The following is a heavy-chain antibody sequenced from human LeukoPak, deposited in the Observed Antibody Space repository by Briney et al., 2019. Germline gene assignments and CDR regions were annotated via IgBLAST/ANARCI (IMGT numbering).Heavy chain of an antibody. CDR3: ARRKHYGSGRFHHAFDP. CDR1: GGSISSYY. J-gene: IGHJ5*02. D-gene: IGHD3-10*01. V-gene: IGHV4-59*08. CDR2: IYYSGST. Sequence: SETLSLTCTVSGGSISSYYWSWIRQPPGKGLEWIGYIYYSGSTNYNPSLKSRVTISVDTSKNRFSLKLSSVTAADTAVYYCARRKHYGSGRFHHAFDPWGQGTLVTVSS.